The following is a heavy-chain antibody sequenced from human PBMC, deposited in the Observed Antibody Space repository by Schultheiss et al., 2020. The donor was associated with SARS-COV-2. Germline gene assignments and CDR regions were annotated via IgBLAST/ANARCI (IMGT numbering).Heavy chain of an antibody. J-gene: IGHJ5*02. CDR1: GYTFTTSD. D-gene: IGHD6-19*01. CDR2: MNPNSGNT. Sequence: ASVKVSCKASGYTFTTSDINWVRQATGQGLEWMGWMNPNSGNTGYAQKFQGRVTMTMNTSISTAYMELSSLRSEDTAVYYCARTHSSGWYNWFDPWGQGILVTVSS. V-gene: IGHV1-8*01. CDR3: ARTHSSGWYNWFDP.